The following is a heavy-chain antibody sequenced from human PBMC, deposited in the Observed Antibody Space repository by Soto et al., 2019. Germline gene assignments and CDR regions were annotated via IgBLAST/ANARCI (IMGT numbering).Heavy chain of an antibody. Sequence: PSETLSLTCTVSGVSISSYYWTWIRQPPGKGLEWIGFIYNSGSTHYNPSLRSRVTISVDTSKNQFSLKLSSVTAADSAVYFCARHSNYYRQAFDYWGQGSLVTVSS. CDR1: GVSISSYY. CDR2: IYNSGST. J-gene: IGHJ4*02. V-gene: IGHV4-59*08. CDR3: ARHSNYYRQAFDY. D-gene: IGHD3-10*01.